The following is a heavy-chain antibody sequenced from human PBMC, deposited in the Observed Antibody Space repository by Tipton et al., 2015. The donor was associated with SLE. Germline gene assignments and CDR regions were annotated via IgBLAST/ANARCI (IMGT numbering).Heavy chain of an antibody. CDR2: IYYSGST. D-gene: IGHD6-19*01. CDR3: ARQSSEGFFDY. CDR1: GASFSDYR. J-gene: IGHJ4*02. V-gene: IGHV4-39*01. Sequence: LVKPTETLSLTCGVYGASFSDYRWGWIRQPPGKGLEWIGSIYYSGSTYDKPSLKSRVTISVDTSKNQFSLKLSSVTAADTAVYYCARQSSEGFFDYWGQGTLVTVSS.